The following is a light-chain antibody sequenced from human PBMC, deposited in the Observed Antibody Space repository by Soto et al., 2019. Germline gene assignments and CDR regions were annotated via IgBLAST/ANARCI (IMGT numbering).Light chain of an antibody. CDR2: EVS. J-gene: IGLJ3*02. CDR1: SSDVGGYNY. CDR3: SSYTSSSTQV. Sequence: QSVLTQPASVSGSPGQSITISCTGTSSDVGGYNYDSWYQQHPGRAPKLMIFEVSNRPSGVSNRFSGSKSGNTASLTISGLQAEDEADYYCSSYTSSSTQVLGGGTKLTVL. V-gene: IGLV2-14*01.